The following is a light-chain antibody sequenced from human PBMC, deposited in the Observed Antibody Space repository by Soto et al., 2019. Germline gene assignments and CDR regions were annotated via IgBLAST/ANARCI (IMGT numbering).Light chain of an antibody. V-gene: IGKV3-15*01. CDR1: QSDSSN. J-gene: IGKJ1*01. CDR2: DAS. CDR3: QQYNNWRT. Sequence: EIVMTQSPATLSVSPGERATLSCRASQSDSSNLAWYQQKPGQAPRLLIYDASTRATGIPARISGSGSGTEFTLTISSLQSEDFAVYYCQQYNNWRTFGQGTKVDI.